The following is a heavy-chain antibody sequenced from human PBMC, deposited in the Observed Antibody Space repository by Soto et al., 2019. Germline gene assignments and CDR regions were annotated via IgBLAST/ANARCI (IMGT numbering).Heavy chain of an antibody. CDR2: ISYDGSNK. CDR1: GFTFSSYG. CDR3: ANSQRIQLWAYYYGMDV. D-gene: IGHD5-18*01. Sequence: PGGSLRLSCAASGFTFSSYGMHWVRQAPGKGLEWVAVISYDGSNKYYADSVKGRFTISRDNSKNTLYLQMNGLRAEDTAVYYCANSQRIQLWAYYYGMDVWGQGTTVTVSS. V-gene: IGHV3-30*18. J-gene: IGHJ6*02.